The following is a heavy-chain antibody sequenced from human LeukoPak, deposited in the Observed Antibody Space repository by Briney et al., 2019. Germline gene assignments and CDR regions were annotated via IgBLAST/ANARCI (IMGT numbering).Heavy chain of an antibody. CDR1: GYTFTSYY. Sequence: VASVKVSCKASGYTFTSYYMHWVRQAPGQGLEWMGIINPSGGSASYAQKFQGRVTMTRDMSTSTVYMELSSLRSEDTAVYYCARGVVTTVITNLAIEDYWGQGTLVTVSS. CDR3: ARGVVTTVITNLAIEDY. D-gene: IGHD4-17*01. V-gene: IGHV1-46*01. J-gene: IGHJ4*02. CDR2: INPSGGSA.